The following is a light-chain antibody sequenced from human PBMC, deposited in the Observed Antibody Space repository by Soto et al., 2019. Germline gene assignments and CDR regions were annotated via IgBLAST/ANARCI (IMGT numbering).Light chain of an antibody. CDR1: SSDVGSYNR. V-gene: IGLV2-18*01. J-gene: IGLJ1*01. CDR2: EVN. CDR3: SLYISGSTYV. Sequence: QSVLTQPPSVCGSPGQSVTISCTGTSSDVGSYNRLSWYQQPPGTAPKLIMYEVNTRPSGVPDRFSGSKSGSTASLTISGLQAEDEADYYCSLYISGSTYVFGTGTKVTVL.